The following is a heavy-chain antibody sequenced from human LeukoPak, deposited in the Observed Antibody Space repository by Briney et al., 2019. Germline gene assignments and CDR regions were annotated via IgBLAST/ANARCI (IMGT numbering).Heavy chain of an antibody. D-gene: IGHD1-7*01. V-gene: IGHV3-11*04. CDR2: ISGNTPTI. Sequence: GGSLRLSCAASGFRFSDYYMSWIRQVPGRGLEWLSYISGNTPTIYYADSVKGRFTISRDNDKNSLYLHMNSLRAEDTAVYYCARDHNNWNYGVIGLWGQGTLVSVSS. J-gene: IGHJ5*02. CDR1: GFRFSDYY. CDR3: ARDHNNWNYGVIGL.